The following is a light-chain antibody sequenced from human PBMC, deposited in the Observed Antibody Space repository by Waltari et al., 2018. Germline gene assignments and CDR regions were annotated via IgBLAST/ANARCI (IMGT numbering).Light chain of an antibody. CDR2: DVS. CDR3: SSYTSSSTYV. J-gene: IGLJ1*01. V-gene: IGLV2-14*03. CDR1: SSDVGGYSY. Sequence: QSALTQPASVSGSPGQSITISCTGTSSDVGGYSYVSWYQQHPGKAPKLMIYDVSNRPSGFSNRFSGSKSGNTASLTISGLQAEDEADYYCSSYTSSSTYVFGTGTKVTVL.